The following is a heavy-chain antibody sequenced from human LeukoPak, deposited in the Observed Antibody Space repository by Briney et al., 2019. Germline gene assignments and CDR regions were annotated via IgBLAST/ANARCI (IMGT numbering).Heavy chain of an antibody. CDR2: IGSSGNRI. Sequence: GGSLRLSCVVSGFTLSTYQMNWVRQAPGKGLEWVAYIGSSGNRIYYSDSVKGRFIISRDNAKNSLYLQMNSLRVEDTAVYYCVRDGQDIAAAGDVWGKGTTVTVSS. V-gene: IGHV3-48*03. CDR1: GFTLSTYQ. CDR3: VRDGQDIAAAGDV. D-gene: IGHD6-13*01. J-gene: IGHJ6*04.